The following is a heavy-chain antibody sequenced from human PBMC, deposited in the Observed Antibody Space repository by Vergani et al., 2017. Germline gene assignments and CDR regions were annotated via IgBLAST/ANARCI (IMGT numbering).Heavy chain of an antibody. D-gene: IGHD2-8*01. J-gene: IGHJ6*03. CDR1: VFTLCSPA. CDR2: IWYDGSKE. V-gene: IGHV3-33*01. Sequence: QVQLEESGGGVVQPGRSLRLSCAGSVFTLCSPAMHWVRQAPGKGLEGVAVIWYDGSKEYYSDSVKGRFTISRDNSKNTLYLQINNLRAAATAVYCCVRSGDCAHDVWCMTYYDYMDGWGKG. CDR3: VRSGDCAHDVWCMTYYDYMDG.